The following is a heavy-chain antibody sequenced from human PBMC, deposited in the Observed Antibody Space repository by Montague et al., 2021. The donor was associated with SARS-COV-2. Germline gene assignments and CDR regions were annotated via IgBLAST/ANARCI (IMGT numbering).Heavy chain of an antibody. J-gene: IGHJ6*02. D-gene: IGHD2-15*01. CDR1: GFTLGDYA. V-gene: IGHV3-9*01. CDR3: AKGDIAYYYYGMDV. Sequence: SLRLSCAASGFTLGDYAMRLFRQAPGKGLEWVSGISWNSGSIGYSDSVKGRFTISRDNAKNSLYLQMNSLRAEDTALYYCAKGDIAYYYYGMDVWGQGTTVTVSS. CDR2: ISWNSGSI.